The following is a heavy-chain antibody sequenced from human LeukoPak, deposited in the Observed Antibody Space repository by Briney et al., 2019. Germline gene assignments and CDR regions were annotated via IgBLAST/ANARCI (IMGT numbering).Heavy chain of an antibody. V-gene: IGHV4-30-2*01. Sequence: SETLSLTCAVSGGSISSGGYSWSWLRQPPGKGLEWIGYIYHSGSTYYNPSLKSRVTISVDRSKNQFSLKLSSVTAADTAVYYCARVLGWFDPWGQGTLVTVSS. CDR3: ARVLGWFDP. CDR2: IYHSGST. CDR1: GGSISSGGYS. J-gene: IGHJ5*02. D-gene: IGHD2-15*01.